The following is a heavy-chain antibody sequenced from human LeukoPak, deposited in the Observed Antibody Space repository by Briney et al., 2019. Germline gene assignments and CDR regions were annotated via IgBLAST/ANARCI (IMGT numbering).Heavy chain of an antibody. CDR3: AKASSNDFYYFEY. J-gene: IGHJ4*02. V-gene: IGHV3-30*18. CDR1: GFTFSSSD. CDR2: ISYDATNK. Sequence: GGSLRLSCAASGFTFSSSDMYWVRQAPGKGLEWVAVISYDATNKYYADSVKGRFTLSRDNSKNTLYLQTNTLRDEDTAVYYCAKASSNDFYYFEYWGQGTLVTVSS. D-gene: IGHD1-1*01.